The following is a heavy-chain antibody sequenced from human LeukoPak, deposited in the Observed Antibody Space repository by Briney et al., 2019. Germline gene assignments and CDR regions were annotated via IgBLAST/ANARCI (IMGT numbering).Heavy chain of an antibody. CDR1: GFTFSSYE. V-gene: IGHV3-48*03. D-gene: IGHD3-22*01. CDR2: ISSSGSTI. CDR3: ARDNGYYDSIGYYWRDYYMDV. J-gene: IGHJ6*03. Sequence: GGSLRLSCAASGFTFSSYEMNWVRQAPGKGLEWVSYISSSGSTIYYADSVKGRFTISRDNAKNSLYLQMNSLRAEDTAVYYCARDNGYYDSIGYYWRDYYMDVWGKGTTVTISS.